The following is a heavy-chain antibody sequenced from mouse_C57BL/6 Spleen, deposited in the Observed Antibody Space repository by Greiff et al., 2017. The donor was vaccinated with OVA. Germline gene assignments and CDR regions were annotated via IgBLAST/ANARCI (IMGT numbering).Heavy chain of an antibody. D-gene: IGHD2-2*01. Sequence: QVQLQQPGAELVRPGSSVKLSCKASGYTFTSYWMDWVKQRPGQGLEWIGNIYPSDSETHYNQKFKDKATLTVDKSSSTAYMQLSSLTSEDSAVYYCARKGLPWYGDVWGTGTTVTVSS. J-gene: IGHJ1*03. CDR3: ARKGLPWYGDV. V-gene: IGHV1-61*01. CDR1: GYTFTSYW. CDR2: IYPSDSET.